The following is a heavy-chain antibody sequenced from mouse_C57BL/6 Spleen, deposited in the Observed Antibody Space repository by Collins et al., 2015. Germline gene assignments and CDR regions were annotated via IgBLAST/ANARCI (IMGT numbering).Heavy chain of an antibody. D-gene: IGHD1-1*01. CDR1: GYTFTSYW. Sequence: QVQLQQYGAELLKPGASVKLSCKASGYTFTSYWMHWPKQRPGQGLEWIGMIHPDSGSVKYNEKFKNKAALTGDKSFRTAYMQLSSLTSEDSAVYYCARRGYGSTFDAMDYWGQGTSVTVSS. J-gene: IGHJ4*01. CDR3: ARRGYGSTFDAMDY. V-gene: IGHV1-64*01. CDR2: IHPDSGSV.